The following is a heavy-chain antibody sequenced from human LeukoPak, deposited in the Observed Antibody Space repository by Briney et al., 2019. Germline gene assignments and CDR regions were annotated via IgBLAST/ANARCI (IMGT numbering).Heavy chain of an antibody. D-gene: IGHD6-19*01. CDR2: IYYRGNT. Sequence: SETLSLTCTVSGGSISSSSYYWGWVRQPPGKGLEWIETIYYRGNTYYNPSLKSQVSISVDTSKNQFSLKLSSVTAADTAVYYCARQAVAGNGFDYWGQGTLVTVSS. CDR3: ARQAVAGNGFDY. V-gene: IGHV4-39*01. CDR1: GGSISSSSYY. J-gene: IGHJ4*02.